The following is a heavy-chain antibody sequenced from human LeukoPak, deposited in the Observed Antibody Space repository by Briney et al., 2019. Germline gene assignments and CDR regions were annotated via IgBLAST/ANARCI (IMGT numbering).Heavy chain of an antibody. CDR1: GGTFSSYA. J-gene: IGHJ5*02. CDR3: ARALALRYFDWPGGWFDP. D-gene: IGHD3-9*01. CDR2: IIPIFGIA. V-gene: IGHV1-69*04. Sequence: AASVKVSCKASGGTFSSYAISWVRQAPGQGLEWMGRIIPIFGIANYAQKFQGRVTITADKSTSTAYMELSSLRSDDTAVYYCARALALRYFDWPGGWFDPWGQGTLVTVSS.